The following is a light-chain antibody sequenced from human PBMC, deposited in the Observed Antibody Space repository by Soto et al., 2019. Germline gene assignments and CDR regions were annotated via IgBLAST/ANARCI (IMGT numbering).Light chain of an antibody. J-gene: IGLJ3*02. Sequence: QTVVTQPPSVCGAPGQRVTISCTGSSSNIGAGYDVHWYQQLPGTAPKLLIYGNSNRPSGVPDRFSGSKSGTSASLAITGLQAEDEADYYCQSYDSSLSGWVFGGGTKLTVL. V-gene: IGLV1-40*01. CDR2: GNS. CDR1: SSNIGAGYD. CDR3: QSYDSSLSGWV.